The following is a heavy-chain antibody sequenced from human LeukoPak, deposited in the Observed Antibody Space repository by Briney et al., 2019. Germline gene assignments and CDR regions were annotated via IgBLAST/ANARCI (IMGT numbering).Heavy chain of an antibody. D-gene: IGHD1-26*01. CDR3: ARVAVGATLEH. CDR1: GFSFSSSS. CDR2: IAVGSGNT. V-gene: IGHV1-58*02. Sequence: SVKVSCKASGFSFSSSSMQWVRQARGQRLEWIGWIAVGSGNTNYAQKFQGRVTMTRDTSTSTVYMELSSLRSEDTAVYFCARVAVGATLEHWGQGTLVTVSS. J-gene: IGHJ4*02.